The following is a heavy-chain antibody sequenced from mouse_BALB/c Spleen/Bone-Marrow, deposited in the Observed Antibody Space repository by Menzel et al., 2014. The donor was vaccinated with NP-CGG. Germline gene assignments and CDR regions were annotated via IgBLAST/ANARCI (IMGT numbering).Heavy chain of an antibody. CDR1: GFDFRRYW. CDR2: INPESSTI. J-gene: IGHJ2*01. V-gene: IGHV4-1*02. Sequence: EVMLVESGGGLVQPGGSLKLSCAASGFDFRRYWMSWVRQAPGKGLEWIGEINPESSTINYTPSLKYKFIISRDNAKNTLYLQMSKVRPEDTALYYCARLGYYGYFVDWGQGTTLTVSS. D-gene: IGHD2-3*01. CDR3: ARLGYYGYFVD.